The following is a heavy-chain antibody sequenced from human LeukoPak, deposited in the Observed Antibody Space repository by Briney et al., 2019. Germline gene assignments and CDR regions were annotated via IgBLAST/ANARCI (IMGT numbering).Heavy chain of an antibody. J-gene: IGHJ4*02. V-gene: IGHV4-59*08. CDR3: ARRDYYDSSGYYDY. CDR1: GGSISSYY. D-gene: IGHD3-22*01. Sequence: SETLSLTCTASGGSISSYYWSWIRQPPGNGLEWIGYIYYSGSTNYNPSLKSRVTISVDTSKNQFPLKLSSVTAADTAVYYCARRDYYDSSGYYDYWGQGTLVTVSS. CDR2: IYYSGST.